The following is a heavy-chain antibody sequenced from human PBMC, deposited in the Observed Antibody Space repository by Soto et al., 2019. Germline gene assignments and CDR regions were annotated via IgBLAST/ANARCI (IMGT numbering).Heavy chain of an antibody. Sequence: EVQLLESGGGLVQPGGSLRLSWAASGLTFSSYALTWVGQAPGKGLEGVSAISGSGTNRYYADSVKGRFTISRDNSKNTLYLQMNSLRAEDTAVYYCAKDRVDYGDYRGLDYWGQGTLVTVSS. V-gene: IGHV3-23*01. CDR3: AKDRVDYGDYRGLDY. D-gene: IGHD4-17*01. CDR2: ISGSGTNR. J-gene: IGHJ4*02. CDR1: GLTFSSYA.